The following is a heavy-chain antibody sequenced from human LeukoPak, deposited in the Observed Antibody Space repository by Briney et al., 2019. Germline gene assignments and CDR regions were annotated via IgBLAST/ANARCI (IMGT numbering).Heavy chain of an antibody. CDR1: GFTVTSNY. J-gene: IGHJ4*02. V-gene: IGHV3-53*01. Sequence: PGGSLRLSCAASGFTVTSNYMTWVRQAPGKGLEWVSVTSSGGNTYYADSVKGRFTISRDNSKNTVYLQMSGLRAEDTAVYYCAREVRGYYFDYWGQGTLVTASS. D-gene: IGHD5-12*01. CDR2: TSSGGNT. CDR3: AREVRGYYFDY.